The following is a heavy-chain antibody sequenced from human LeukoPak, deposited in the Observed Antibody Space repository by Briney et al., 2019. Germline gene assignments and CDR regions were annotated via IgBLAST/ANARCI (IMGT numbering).Heavy chain of an antibody. Sequence: ASVKVSCKASGYTFTCYYMHWVRQAPGQGLEWMGIINPSGGSTSYAQKFQGRVTMTRDTSTSTVYMELSSLRSEDTAVYYCARDPGSGSYGDSFDYWGQGTLVTVSS. CDR2: INPSGGST. V-gene: IGHV1-46*01. D-gene: IGHD3-10*01. CDR1: GYTFTCYY. J-gene: IGHJ4*02. CDR3: ARDPGSGSYGDSFDY.